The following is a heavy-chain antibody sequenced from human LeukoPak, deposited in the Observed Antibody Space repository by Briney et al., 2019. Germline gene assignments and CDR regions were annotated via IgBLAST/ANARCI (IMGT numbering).Heavy chain of an antibody. D-gene: IGHD3-3*01. CDR3: AKDLPRYYDFWSGFDY. Sequence: PGGSLRLSCAASGFTFSSYGMPWVRQAPGKGLEWVAFIRYDGSNKYYADSVKGRFTISRDNSKNTLYLQMNSLRAEDTAVYYCAKDLPRYYDFWSGFDYWGQGTLVTASS. J-gene: IGHJ4*02. CDR1: GFTFSSYG. V-gene: IGHV3-30*02. CDR2: IRYDGSNK.